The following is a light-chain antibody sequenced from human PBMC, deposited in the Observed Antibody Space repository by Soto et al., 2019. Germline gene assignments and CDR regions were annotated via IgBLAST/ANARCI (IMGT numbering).Light chain of an antibody. CDR3: QQAHSFPWT. CDR1: QAIAGW. Sequence: DIQMTQSPSSVSASAGDRVTINCLASQAIAGWLAWYKQKPGRAPKLLIYAAAVLQSGVPLRFSGGGSGTDFNLTISSLQPEDFATYYCQQAHSFPWTFGQGTKVDIK. J-gene: IGKJ1*01. V-gene: IGKV1-12*01. CDR2: AAA.